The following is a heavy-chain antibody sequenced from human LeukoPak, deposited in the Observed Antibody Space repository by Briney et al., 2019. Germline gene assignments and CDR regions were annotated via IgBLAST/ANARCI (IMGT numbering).Heavy chain of an antibody. CDR3: ARHSSSTYGMDV. CDR2: IYYSGST. Sequence: SETLSLTCTVSGGSISSYYWSWIRQPPGKGLEWIGYIYYSGSTNYNPSLKSRVTISVDTSKSQFSLKLSSVTAADTAVYYRARHSSSTYGMDVWGQGTTVTVSS. CDR1: GGSISSYY. J-gene: IGHJ6*02. V-gene: IGHV4-59*08. D-gene: IGHD6-13*01.